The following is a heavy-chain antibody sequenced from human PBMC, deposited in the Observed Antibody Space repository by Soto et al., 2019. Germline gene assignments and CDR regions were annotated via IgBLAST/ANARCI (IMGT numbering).Heavy chain of an antibody. CDR3: GRGRKGQLGVFY. J-gene: IGHJ4*02. Sequence: ASVKVSCKASGYTFTGHYIHWVRQAPEEGPEWMGEISCESGGTKCAQKFQGRVTMTRDTSITTVYMELSNLSPDDTAVYYCGRGRKGQLGVFYWGQGTLVTVSS. D-gene: IGHD1-1*01. CDR1: GYTFTGHY. V-gene: IGHV1-2*02. CDR2: ISCESGGT.